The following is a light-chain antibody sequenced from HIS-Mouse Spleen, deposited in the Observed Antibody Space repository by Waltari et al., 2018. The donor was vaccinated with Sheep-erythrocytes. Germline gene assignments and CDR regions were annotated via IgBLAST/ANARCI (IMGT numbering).Light chain of an antibody. CDR2: DVS. CDR3: CSDAGSYNHV. Sequence: QSALTQPRSVSGSPGQSVTISCTGTSSDVGGYNYVSWYQQYPGKAPKLMIYDVSKRPSGVPDRFSGYKSGNTASLTISGLQAEYEADYYCCSDAGSYNHVFATGTKVTVL. V-gene: IGLV2-11*01. J-gene: IGLJ1*01. CDR1: SSDVGGYNY.